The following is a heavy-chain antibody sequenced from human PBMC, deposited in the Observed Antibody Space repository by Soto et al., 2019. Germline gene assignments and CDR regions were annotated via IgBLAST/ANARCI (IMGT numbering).Heavy chain of an antibody. CDR2: IYYSGST. V-gene: IGHV4-31*03. J-gene: IGHJ6*03. CDR3: ARSPQRFVERYNYYYYYYMDV. CDR1: GGSISSGGYY. D-gene: IGHD1-20*01. Sequence: SETLSLTCTVSGGSISSGGYYWSWIRQHPGKGLEWIGYIYYSGSTYYNPSLKSRVTISVDTSKNQFSLKLSSVTAADTAVYYCARSPQRFVERYNYYYYYYMDVWGKGTTVTVSS.